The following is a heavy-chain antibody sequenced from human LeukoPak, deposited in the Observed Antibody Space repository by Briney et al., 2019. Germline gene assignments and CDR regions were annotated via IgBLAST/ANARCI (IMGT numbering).Heavy chain of an antibody. CDR3: ARGHSVLRFLEWLSLVDY. J-gene: IGHJ4*02. D-gene: IGHD3-3*01. V-gene: IGHV1-46*01. CDR1: GYTFTSYY. CDR2: INPSGGST. Sequence: ASVKVSCKASGYTFTSYYMHWVRQAPGQGLEWMGIINPSGGSTSYAQKFQGRVTMTRDTSTSTVYMELSSLRSEDTAVYYCARGHSVLRFLEWLSLVDYWGQGTLVTVSS.